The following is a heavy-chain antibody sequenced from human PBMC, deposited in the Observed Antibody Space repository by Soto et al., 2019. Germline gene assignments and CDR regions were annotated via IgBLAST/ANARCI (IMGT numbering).Heavy chain of an antibody. J-gene: IGHJ6*02. CDR3: ARVARTKGNYYYYGMDV. CDR1: GFTFSSYW. D-gene: IGHD3-10*01. Sequence: PGGSLRLSCAASGFTFSSYWMSWVRQAPGKGLEWVANIKQDGSEKYYVDSVKGRFTISRDNAKNSLYLQMNSLRAEDTAVYYCARVARTKGNYYYYGMDVWGQGNTVTVSS. V-gene: IGHV3-7*03. CDR2: IKQDGSEK.